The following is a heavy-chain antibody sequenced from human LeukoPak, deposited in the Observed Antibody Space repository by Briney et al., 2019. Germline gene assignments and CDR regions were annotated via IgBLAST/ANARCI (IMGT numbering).Heavy chain of an antibody. J-gene: IGHJ4*02. CDR3: AKSGGYGLIDY. V-gene: IGHV4-39*01. CDR1: GATVSGSNYY. CDR2: IYSSGST. Sequence: SETLSLTCAVSGATVSGSNYYWGWIRQPPGKGLEWIGNIYSSGSTYYNASLQSRVTISIDTSKNQFSLRLNSVTAADTAMYYCAKSGGYGLIDYWGQGTRVTVSS. D-gene: IGHD1-26*01.